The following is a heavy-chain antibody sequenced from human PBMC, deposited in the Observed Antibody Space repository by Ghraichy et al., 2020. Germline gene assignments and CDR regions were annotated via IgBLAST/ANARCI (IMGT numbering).Heavy chain of an antibody. CDR2: INHSGST. Sequence: SETLSLTCAVYGGSFSGYYWSWIRQPPGKGLEWIGEINHSGSTNYNPSLKSRVTISVDTSKNQFSLKLSSVTAADTAVYYCARAHHLGAARRYGMDVWGQGTTVTVSS. CDR3: ARAHHLGAARRYGMDV. J-gene: IGHJ6*02. D-gene: IGHD6-6*01. CDR1: GGSFSGYY. V-gene: IGHV4-34*01.